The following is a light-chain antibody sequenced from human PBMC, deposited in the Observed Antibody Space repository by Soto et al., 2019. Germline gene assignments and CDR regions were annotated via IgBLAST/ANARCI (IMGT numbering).Light chain of an antibody. V-gene: IGLV1-36*01. CDR1: SSNIGNNA. J-gene: IGLJ2*01. Sequence: QSVLTQPPSVSEAPRQRVTISCSGSSSNIGNNAVNWYQQLPGKAPKLLIYHNDLLPSGVSDRFSGSTSGTSASLAISGLQSEDEADDYGAAWDDSLNGVVFGGGTKLTVL. CDR2: HND. CDR3: AAWDDSLNGVV.